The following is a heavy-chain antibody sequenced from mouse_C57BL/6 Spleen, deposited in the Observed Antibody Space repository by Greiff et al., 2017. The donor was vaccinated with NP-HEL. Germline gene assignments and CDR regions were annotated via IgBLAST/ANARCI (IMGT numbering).Heavy chain of an antibody. J-gene: IGHJ1*03. Sequence: QVQLQQPGAELVKPGASVKLSCKASGYTFTSYWMHWVKQRPGRGLEWIGQIYPGDGDTNYNGKFKGKATLTADKSSSTAYMQLSSLTSEDSAVYFCATEAFSSWYFDVWGTGTTVTVSS. D-gene: IGHD1-3*01. CDR1: GYTFTSYW. V-gene: IGHV1-80*01. CDR2: IYPGDGDT. CDR3: ATEAFSSWYFDV.